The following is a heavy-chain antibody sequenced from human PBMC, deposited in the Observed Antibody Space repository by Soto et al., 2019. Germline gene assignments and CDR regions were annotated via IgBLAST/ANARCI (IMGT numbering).Heavy chain of an antibody. CDR1: GYTFTSYG. J-gene: IGHJ6*02. CDR2: ISAYNGNT. D-gene: IGHD1-26*01. V-gene: IGHV1-18*01. Sequence: GASVKVSCKASGYTFTSYGISWVRQAPGQGLEWMGWISAYNGNTNYAQKLQGRVTITADESTSTAYMELSSLRSEDTAVYYCARQVGYYYGMDVWGQGTTVTVSS. CDR3: ARQVGYYYGMDV.